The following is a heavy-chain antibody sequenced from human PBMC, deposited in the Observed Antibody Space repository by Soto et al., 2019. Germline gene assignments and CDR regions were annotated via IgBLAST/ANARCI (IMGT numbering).Heavy chain of an antibody. CDR1: GFTFSNFV. J-gene: IGHJ6*02. CDR2: ITETGGDT. Sequence: PGGSLRLSCAASGFTFSNFVVRWVRQTPGKGLEWVSTITETGGDTYYTDSVKGRFTVSRDNSKNTLYLQMTSLRAEDTALYYCTKASSDRHHMDVWGQGTTVTVSS. V-gene: IGHV3-23*01. CDR3: TKASSDRHHMDV.